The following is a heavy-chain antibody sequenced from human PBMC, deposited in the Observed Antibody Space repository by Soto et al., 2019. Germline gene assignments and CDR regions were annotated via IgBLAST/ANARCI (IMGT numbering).Heavy chain of an antibody. CDR3: ARALGRDGYKYPL. CDR1: GGSFSGYY. J-gene: IGHJ4*02. V-gene: IGHV4-34*01. Sequence: QVQLQQWGAGLLKPSETLSLTCAVYGGSFSGYYWSWIRQPPGKGLEWIGEINHSGSTNYNPSLKSRVTISVDTSKNQFSLKLSSVTAADTAVYYCARALGRDGYKYPLWDQGTLVTVSS. D-gene: IGHD5-12*01. CDR2: INHSGST.